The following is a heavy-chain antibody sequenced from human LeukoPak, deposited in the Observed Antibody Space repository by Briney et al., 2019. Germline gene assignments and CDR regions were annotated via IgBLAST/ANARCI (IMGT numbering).Heavy chain of an antibody. D-gene: IGHD1-1*01. CDR1: GYTFTSYG. V-gene: IGHV1-18*01. CDR2: ISAYNGNR. J-gene: IGHJ4*01. Sequence: ASVKVSCKASGYTFTSYGISWVRQAPGQGLEWMGWISAYNGNRLYAQRFQGRITLTTDTSTSTSYMELRSLEYDDTAIYYCARDNDKVVDHWGQGTLVTVSS. CDR3: ARDNDKVVDH.